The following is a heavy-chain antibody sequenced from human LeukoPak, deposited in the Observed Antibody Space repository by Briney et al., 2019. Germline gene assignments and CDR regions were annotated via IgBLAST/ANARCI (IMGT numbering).Heavy chain of an antibody. D-gene: IGHD1-1*01. CDR3: ARGTAVDRQYFEN. V-gene: IGHV3-30*03. CDR2: ISFDGSHK. J-gene: IGHJ4*02. Sequence: GGSLRLSCAASRFTFSACGMHWVRQAPGKGLEWVAAISFDGSHKYYADSVKGRFTISRDNSMNTLYLQMNSLRAEDTAVYYCARGTAVDRQYFENWGQGTLVTVSS. CDR1: RFTFSACG.